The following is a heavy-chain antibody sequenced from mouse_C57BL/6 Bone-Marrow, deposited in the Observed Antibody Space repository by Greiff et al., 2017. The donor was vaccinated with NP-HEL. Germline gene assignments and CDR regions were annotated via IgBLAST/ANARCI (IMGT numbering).Heavy chain of an antibody. CDR3: ARHLLLRYPGWFAY. CDR1: GYTFTSYG. Sequence: QVQLQQSGAELARPGASVKLSCKASGYTFTSYGISWVKQRTGQGLEWIGEIYPRSGNTYYNEKFKGKATLTADKSSSTAYMELRSLTSEDSAVYFCARHLLLRYPGWFAYWGQGTLVTVSA. CDR2: IYPRSGNT. V-gene: IGHV1-81*01. D-gene: IGHD1-1*01. J-gene: IGHJ3*01.